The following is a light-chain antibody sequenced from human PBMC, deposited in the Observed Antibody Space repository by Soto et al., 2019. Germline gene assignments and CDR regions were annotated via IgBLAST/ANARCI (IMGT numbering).Light chain of an antibody. CDR3: LQDHDYPRT. CDR2: SAT. CDR1: QDISKD. J-gene: IGKJ1*01. V-gene: IGKV1-6*01. Sequence: AIQMTQSPTSLSASVGDRVIITCRASQDISKDLGWYQQKSGKAPKFLIYSATSTQSGVPSTFSGSGFGTDFTLTISSLQPEDFATYYCLQDHDYPRTFGQGTKVEF.